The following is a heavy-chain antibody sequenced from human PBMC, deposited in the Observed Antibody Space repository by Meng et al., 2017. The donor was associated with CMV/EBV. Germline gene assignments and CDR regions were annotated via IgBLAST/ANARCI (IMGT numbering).Heavy chain of an antibody. J-gene: IGHJ4*02. CDR1: GGSLSVFY. CDR3: AGGRSRRVGSSSRGSYFDY. CDR2: INYSGST. V-gene: IGHV4-34*01. Sequence: QTPSLTRAVYGGSLSVFYWRWTRQPPGKGLEWIGEINYSGSTNHNPSLKRRVTISVDTSKNQFPLKLSSVTAADTAVYYCAGGRSRRVGSSSRGSYFDYWGQGTLVTVSS. D-gene: IGHD6-6*01.